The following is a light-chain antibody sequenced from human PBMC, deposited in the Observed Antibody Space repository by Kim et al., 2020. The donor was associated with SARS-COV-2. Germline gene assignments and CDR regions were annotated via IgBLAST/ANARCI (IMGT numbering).Light chain of an antibody. CDR2: DTS. CDR1: TGPVTSTHY. J-gene: IGLJ3*02. CDR3: LLSYSGAWV. V-gene: IGLV7-46*01. Sequence: QAVVTQEPSLTVSPGETVTLTCGSSTGPVTSTHYPYWFQQRPGQAPRTLISDTSNTHSWTPARFSGSLLGDKAALTLSGAQPEDEADYYYLLSYSGAWVFGGGTRLTVL.